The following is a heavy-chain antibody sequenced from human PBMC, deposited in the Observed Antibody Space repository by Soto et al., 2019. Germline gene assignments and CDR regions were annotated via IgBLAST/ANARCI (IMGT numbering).Heavy chain of an antibody. D-gene: IGHD2-21*01. Sequence: SVKVSCKASGGSFRTNAINWVRQAPGQGLEWMGGIIPMLAAPTYAQKFQGRLTITADESTTTVYMELSSLTSEDTAVYYCARVGPPSPSVIWFFDLWGRGTLVTVSS. CDR1: GGSFRTNA. CDR2: IIPMLAAP. J-gene: IGHJ2*01. CDR3: ARVGPPSPSVIWFFDL. V-gene: IGHV1-69*13.